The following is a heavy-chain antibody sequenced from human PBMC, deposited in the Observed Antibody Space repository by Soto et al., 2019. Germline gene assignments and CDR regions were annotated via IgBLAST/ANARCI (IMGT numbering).Heavy chain of an antibody. V-gene: IGHV3-33*01. CDR3: ARAVVVRDRNLDY. J-gene: IGHJ4*02. D-gene: IGHD3-10*01. Sequence: QVQLVESGGGVVQPGRSLRLSCAASGFTFSSYGMHWVRQAPGKGLEWVAVIWYDGSNKYYADSVKGRFTISRDNSKNTLYLQMNSLRAEDTAVYYWARAVVVRDRNLDYWGQGTLVTVSS. CDR1: GFTFSSYG. CDR2: IWYDGSNK.